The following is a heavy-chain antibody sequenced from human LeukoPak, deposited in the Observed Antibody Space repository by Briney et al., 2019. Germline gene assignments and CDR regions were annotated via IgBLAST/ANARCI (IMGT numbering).Heavy chain of an antibody. CDR1: GYTLSRYY. CDR2: INPSGGST. V-gene: IGHV1-46*01. J-gene: IGHJ4*02. Sequence: ASVKVSCKSSGYTLSRYYIHWVRQAPGQGLEWMGVINPSGGSTTYAQKFQGRVTMTRDTSTSTVYMDLSSLRSEDTAVYYCARESLPYYYGSGNYYNSFDYWGQETLITVSS. D-gene: IGHD3-10*01. CDR3: ARESLPYYYGSGNYYNSFDY.